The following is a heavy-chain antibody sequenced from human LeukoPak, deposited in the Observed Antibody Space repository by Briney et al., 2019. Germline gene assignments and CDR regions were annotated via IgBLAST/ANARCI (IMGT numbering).Heavy chain of an antibody. V-gene: IGHV1-18*01. CDR2: ISAYNGNT. Sequence: ASVKVSCKASGYTFTSYGISWVRQAPGQGLEWMGWISAYNGNTNYAQKLQGRVTMTTDTSTSTAYMELRSLRSDDTAVYYCARDGFVGVVSDAYYYGMDVWGQGTTVTVSS. J-gene: IGHJ6*02. CDR3: ARDGFVGVVSDAYYYGMDV. D-gene: IGHD3-3*01. CDR1: GYTFTSYG.